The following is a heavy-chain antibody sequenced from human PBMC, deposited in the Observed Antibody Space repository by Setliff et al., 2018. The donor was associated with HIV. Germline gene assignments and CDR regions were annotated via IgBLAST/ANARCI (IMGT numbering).Heavy chain of an antibody. D-gene: IGHD2-15*01. CDR1: GFTFNSYA. CDR3: ARDGISGGAYPPYYFDY. CDR2: ISGSGGST. J-gene: IGHJ4*01. V-gene: IGHV3-23*01. Sequence: GGSLRLSCAASGFTFNSYAMSWVRQAPGKGLEWVSVISGSGGSTFYADSVKGRFTISRDNSKNTLYLQMNGLRVDDTAVYYCARDGISGGAYPPYYFDYWGHGILVTVSS.